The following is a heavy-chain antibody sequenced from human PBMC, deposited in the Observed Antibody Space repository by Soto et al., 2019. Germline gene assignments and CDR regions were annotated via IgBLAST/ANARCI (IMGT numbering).Heavy chain of an antibody. Sequence: QVQLVESGGGVVQPGRSLRLSCAASGFTFSSYAMHWVRQAPGKGLEWVAVISYDGSNKYYADSVKGRFTISRDNSKNTLYLQMNRLRAEDTAVYYCARATTTVVTPYYCDYWGQGTLVTVSS. CDR1: GFTFSSYA. V-gene: IGHV3-30-3*01. J-gene: IGHJ4*02. D-gene: IGHD4-17*01. CDR2: ISYDGSNK. CDR3: ARATTTVVTPYYCDY.